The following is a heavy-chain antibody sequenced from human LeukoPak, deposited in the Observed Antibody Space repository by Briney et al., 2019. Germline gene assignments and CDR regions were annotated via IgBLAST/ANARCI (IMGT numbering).Heavy chain of an antibody. D-gene: IGHD5-18*01. CDR3: SRLRGYSYGYGDY. CDR1: GFTFSSYS. Sequence: HTGGSLRLSCAASGFTFSSYSMNWVRQAPGKGLEWVSYISSSGSTIDYAASVKGRFTISRDNAKNSLFLQMNSLRAEDTAVYYCSRLRGYSYGYGDYWGQGTLVTVSS. CDR2: ISSSGSTI. V-gene: IGHV3-48*04. J-gene: IGHJ4*02.